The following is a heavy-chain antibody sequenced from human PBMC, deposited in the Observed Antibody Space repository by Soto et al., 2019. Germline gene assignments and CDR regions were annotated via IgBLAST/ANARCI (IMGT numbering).Heavy chain of an antibody. CDR3: ATRRPFDYYYGMDV. D-gene: IGHD3-10*01. CDR1: GGSVSSGSYY. CDR2: IYYSGST. J-gene: IGHJ6*02. Sequence: QVQLQESGPGLVKPSETLSLTCTVSGGSVSSGSYYWSWIRQPPGKGLEWIGYIYYSGSTNYNPSLKSRVTISVDTSKNQFSLKLSSVTAADTAVYYCATRRPFDYYYGMDVWGQGTTVTVSS. V-gene: IGHV4-61*01.